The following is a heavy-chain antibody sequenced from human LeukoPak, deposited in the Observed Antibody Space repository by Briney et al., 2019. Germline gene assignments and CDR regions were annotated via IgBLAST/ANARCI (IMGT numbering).Heavy chain of an antibody. V-gene: IGHV4-34*01. Sequence: SETLSLTCAVYGGSFSGYYWSWIRQPPGKGLEWIGEINHSGSTNYNPSLKSRVTISVDTSKNQFSLKLTSVTAADTAVYYCARAPPIYHYYYGMDVWGQGTTVTVSS. CDR3: ARAPPIYHYYYGMDV. J-gene: IGHJ6*02. CDR2: INHSGST. CDR1: GGSFSGYY.